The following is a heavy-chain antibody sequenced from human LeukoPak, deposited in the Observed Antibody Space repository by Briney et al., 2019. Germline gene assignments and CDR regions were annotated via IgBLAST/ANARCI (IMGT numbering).Heavy chain of an antibody. CDR1: GFTVSSYG. V-gene: IGHV3-30*18. CDR2: ISYDGSNK. Sequence: PGGSLRLSCAASGFTVSSYGMHWVRQAPGKGLEWVAVISYDGSNKYYADSVKGRFTISRDNSKNTLYLQMNSLRAEDTAVYYCAKDQTGYCSSTSCSGMDVWGQGTTVTVSS. J-gene: IGHJ6*02. D-gene: IGHD2-2*01. CDR3: AKDQTGYCSSTSCSGMDV.